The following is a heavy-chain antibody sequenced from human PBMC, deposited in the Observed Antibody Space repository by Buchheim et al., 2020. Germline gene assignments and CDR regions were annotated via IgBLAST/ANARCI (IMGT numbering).Heavy chain of an antibody. CDR2: IYYSGST. CDR1: GGSISSGGYY. D-gene: IGHD3-22*01. J-gene: IGHJ4*02. V-gene: IGHV4-31*03. Sequence: QVQLQESGPGLVKPSQTLSLTCTVSGGSISSGGYYWSRIRQPPGQGLEWIGYIYYSGSTYYNPSLKSRVTISLDTPKNQFSLKLSSVTAADTAVYYCARDRIDSSGSYYFDYWGQGTL. CDR3: ARDRIDSSGSYYFDY.